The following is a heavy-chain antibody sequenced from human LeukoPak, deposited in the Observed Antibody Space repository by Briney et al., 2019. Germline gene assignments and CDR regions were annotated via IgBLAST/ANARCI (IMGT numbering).Heavy chain of an antibody. J-gene: IGHJ4*02. CDR2: IYYSGST. CDR3: ARVPYYYGSGSYYADY. V-gene: IGHV4-59*12. D-gene: IGHD3-10*01. Sequence: PSETLSLTCTVSGGSISSYYWSWLRQPPGKGLEWIGYIYYSGSTNYNPSLKSRVTISVDKSKNQFSLKLSSVTAADTAVYYCARVPYYYGSGSYYADYWGQGTLVTVSS. CDR1: GGSISSYY.